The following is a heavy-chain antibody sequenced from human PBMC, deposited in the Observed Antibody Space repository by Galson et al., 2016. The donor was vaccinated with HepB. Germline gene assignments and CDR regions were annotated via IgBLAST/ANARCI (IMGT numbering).Heavy chain of an antibody. D-gene: IGHD2-15*01. V-gene: IGHV3-7*01. CDR1: GFSFTNHW. CDR2: IRQDGNEK. CDR3: ARDSGYCSGGSCYGDAFDV. J-gene: IGHJ3*01. Sequence: SLRVSCAASGFSFTNHWMTWVRQAPGKGLEWVANIRQDGNEKYHAEFVKGRFTISRDNAKNSLYLQMSGLRPEDTAVYYCARDSGYCSGGSCYGDAFDVWGQGAMVTVSS.